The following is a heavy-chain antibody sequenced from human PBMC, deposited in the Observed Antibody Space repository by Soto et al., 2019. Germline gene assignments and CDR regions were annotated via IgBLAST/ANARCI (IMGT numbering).Heavy chain of an antibody. CDR1: GGTFSSNA. D-gene: IGHD5-18*01. CDR2: IIPIFGTA. Sequence: QVQLVQSGAEVKKPGSSVKVTCKASGGTFSSNAISWVRQAPGQGLEWMGGIIPIFGTAHYAQKFQGRVTIPADESTSTASMELSSLKSEDTAVYYCATGGRGYSSGPLFDFEFWGQGTLVTVSS. J-gene: IGHJ4*02. V-gene: IGHV1-69*12. CDR3: ATGGRGYSSGPLFDFEF.